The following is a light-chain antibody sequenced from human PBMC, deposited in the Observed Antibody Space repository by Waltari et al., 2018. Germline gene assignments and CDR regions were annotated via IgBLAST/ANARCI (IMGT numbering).Light chain of an antibody. CDR2: GAA. Sequence: EVVMTQSPATLSGSPGERATPPCRASQIVSPNLAWSQQKPGQAPRLLIYGAAVRATDIPARFSGSGSGTEFTLTISSLQSEDFAVYYCHQYNDWPPTFGQGTTVEIK. J-gene: IGKJ1*01. V-gene: IGKV3-15*01. CDR3: HQYNDWPPT. CDR1: QIVSPN.